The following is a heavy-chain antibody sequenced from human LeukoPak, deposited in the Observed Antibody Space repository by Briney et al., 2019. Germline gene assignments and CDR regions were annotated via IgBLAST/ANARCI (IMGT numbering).Heavy chain of an antibody. V-gene: IGHV1-2*02. D-gene: IGHD3-22*01. J-gene: IGHJ3*02. CDR2: INPNSGGT. CDR3: ARVRDTMIVVADDAFDI. CDR1: GYTFTGYY. Sequence: ASVKVSCKASGYTFTGYYMHWVRQAPGQGLEWMGWINPNSGGTNYAQKFRGRVTMTRDTSISTAYMELSRLRSDDTAVYYCARVRDTMIVVADDAFDIWGQGTMVTVSS.